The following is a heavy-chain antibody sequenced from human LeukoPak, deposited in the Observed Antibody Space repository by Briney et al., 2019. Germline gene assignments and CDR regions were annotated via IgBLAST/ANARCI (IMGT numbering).Heavy chain of an antibody. CDR3: ARVDRSWGPEDY. J-gene: IGHJ4*02. CDR2: INPNSGGT. D-gene: IGHD1-14*01. CDR1: GYTFTGYY. V-gene: IGHV1-2*06. Sequence: ASVKVSCKASGYTFTGYYMHWVRQAPGQGLEWMGRINPNSGGTNDAQKFQGRVTMTRDTSISTAYMELSRLRSDDTAVYYCARVDRSWGPEDYWGQGTLVTVSS.